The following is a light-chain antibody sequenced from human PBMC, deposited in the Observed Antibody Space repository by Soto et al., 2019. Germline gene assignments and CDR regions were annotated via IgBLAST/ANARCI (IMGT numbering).Light chain of an antibody. CDR2: DAS. J-gene: IGKJ3*01. V-gene: IGKV3-20*01. CDR1: QSVSSRY. Sequence: EIVLTQSPGTLSLSPGERATLSCRASQSVSSRYLAWYQQKPGQAPRLLIYDASYRAPGIPDRFSGSGSGTYFTLTISRLDPEDFAVYYCQQYGSSYTFGPGTKVDIK. CDR3: QQYGSSYT.